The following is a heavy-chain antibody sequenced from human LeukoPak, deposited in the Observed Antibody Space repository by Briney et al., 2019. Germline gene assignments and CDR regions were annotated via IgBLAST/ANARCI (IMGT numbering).Heavy chain of an antibody. Sequence: ASVKVSCKASGYTFTNYGISWVRQAPGQGLEWMGWISAYNGNTNYAQKLQGRVTMTTDTSTSTAYMELRSLRSDDTAVYYCARARRELPKDAFDIWGQGTMVTVSS. D-gene: IGHD1-26*01. CDR2: ISAYNGNT. J-gene: IGHJ3*02. CDR1: GYTFTNYG. V-gene: IGHV1-18*01. CDR3: ARARRELPKDAFDI.